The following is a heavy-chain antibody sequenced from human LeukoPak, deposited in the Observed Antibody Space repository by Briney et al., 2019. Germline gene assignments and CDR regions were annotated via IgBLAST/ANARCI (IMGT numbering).Heavy chain of an antibody. CDR2: ISYTRNT. CDR3: ARHFGYDDTSDYQGVPDY. Sequence: SETLSLTCTVSGVSINSNTYSWGWIRQPPGEGLEWIGTISYTRNTYYNSSLKSRLTISVDTSKTQFSLKLSSVTAADTAVYYCARHFGYDDTSDYQGVPDYWGQGSLVTVSS. CDR1: GVSINSNTYS. J-gene: IGHJ4*02. V-gene: IGHV4-39*01. D-gene: IGHD3-22*01.